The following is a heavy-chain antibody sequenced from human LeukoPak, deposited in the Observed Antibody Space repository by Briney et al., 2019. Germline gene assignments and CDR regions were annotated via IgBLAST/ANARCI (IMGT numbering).Heavy chain of an antibody. D-gene: IGHD6-13*01. CDR1: GYTFTGYY. V-gene: IGHV1-2*06. Sequence: GASVKVSCKASGYTFTGYYMHWVRQAPGQGLEWMGRINPNSGGTNYAQKFQGRVTMTRDTTISTAYMELSRLRSDDTAVYYCARDGDWQQLGYYDYYYMDVWGKGTTVTVSS. CDR3: ARDGDWQQLGYYDYYYMDV. CDR2: INPNSGGT. J-gene: IGHJ6*03.